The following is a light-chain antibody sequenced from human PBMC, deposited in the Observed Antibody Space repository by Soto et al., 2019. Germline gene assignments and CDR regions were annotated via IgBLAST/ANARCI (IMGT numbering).Light chain of an antibody. V-gene: IGKV1-39*01. Sequence: DIQMTQSPSSLSASVGGRVTMTCRASQRISTYFNWYQQKPGKAPRLLIYGASTLQSGVPSRFSSSGSGTEFTLTINNLQPEDLATYYCQQTHSVPNTFGGGTKVDIK. J-gene: IGKJ4*01. CDR3: QQTHSVPNT. CDR1: QRISTY. CDR2: GAS.